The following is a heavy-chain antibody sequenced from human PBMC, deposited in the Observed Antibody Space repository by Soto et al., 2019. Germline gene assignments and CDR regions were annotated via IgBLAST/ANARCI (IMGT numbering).Heavy chain of an antibody. J-gene: IGHJ4*02. CDR3: AAGTDTAMEQGADY. D-gene: IGHD5-18*01. Sequence: PGGSLKLSCAASGFTFSEYYMSWIRQAPGKGLEWVSSISGSSSSRKYADSVRGRFTISRDYAKNSLYLQVNSLRGEDTAVYYCAAGTDTAMEQGADYWGQGTLVTVSS. CDR1: GFTFSEYY. CDR2: ISGSSSSR. V-gene: IGHV3-11*06.